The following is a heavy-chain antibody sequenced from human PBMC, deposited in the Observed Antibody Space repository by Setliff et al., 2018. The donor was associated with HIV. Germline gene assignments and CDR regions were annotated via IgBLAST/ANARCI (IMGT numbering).Heavy chain of an antibody. CDR1: GYTFTGYY. D-gene: IGHD3-22*01. CDR2: VNPNSGNT. J-gene: IGHJ4*02. Sequence: ASVKVSCKASGYTFTGYYMHWVRQAPGQGLEWMGWVNPNSGNTNYAQKLQGRVTMTTDTSTSTAYMELRSLRSDDTAVYYCARTAYYYDSSGYQVDYWGQGTLVTVSS. CDR3: ARTAYYYDSSGYQVDY. V-gene: IGHV1-18*04.